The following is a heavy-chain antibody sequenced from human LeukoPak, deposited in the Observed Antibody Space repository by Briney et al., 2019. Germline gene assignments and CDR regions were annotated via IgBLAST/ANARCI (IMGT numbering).Heavy chain of an antibody. Sequence: GGPLSFSVAASEFTFTAIALAWFAQAPGKGWKWVSAISGSGGSTYYADSVKGRFTISRDNSKNTLYLQMNSLRAEDTAVYYCASTDNSGYDWGFDYWGQGTLVTVSS. D-gene: IGHD5-12*01. CDR3: ASTDNSGYDWGFDY. V-gene: IGHV3-23*01. CDR1: EFTFTAIA. CDR2: ISGSGGST. J-gene: IGHJ4*02.